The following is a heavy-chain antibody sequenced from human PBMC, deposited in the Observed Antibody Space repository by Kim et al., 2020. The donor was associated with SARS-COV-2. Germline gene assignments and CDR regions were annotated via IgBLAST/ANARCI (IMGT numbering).Heavy chain of an antibody. CDR2: IDTDGSEK. CDR1: GFTFSKFW. Sequence: GGSLRLSCAASGFTFSKFWMCWVRQAPGKGLEWVANIDTDGSEKNYVDSVRGRFAISRDNARNLLFLQMNNLRSEDTAVYYCVTYRATPTWTFFDYWGQGALLSVSS. J-gene: IGHJ4*02. D-gene: IGHD3-16*02. CDR3: VTYRATPTWTFFDY. V-gene: IGHV3-7*05.